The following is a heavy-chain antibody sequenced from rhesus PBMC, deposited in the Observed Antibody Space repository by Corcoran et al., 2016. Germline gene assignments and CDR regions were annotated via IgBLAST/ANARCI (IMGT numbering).Heavy chain of an antibody. CDR3: AHYYDHYFDY. J-gene: IGHJ4*01. CDR1: GFSLSTSGMG. V-gene: IGHV2-1*01. D-gene: IGHD3-28*01. Sequence: QVTLKESGPALVKPTQTLTLTCTFSGFSLSTSGMGVGWIRQPSRKSLEWLAHIYWNDDKYFRTALKTRLTISKDTSKNQVVLTMTNMDPVDTATYYCAHYYDHYFDYWGQGVLVTVSS. CDR2: IYWNDDK.